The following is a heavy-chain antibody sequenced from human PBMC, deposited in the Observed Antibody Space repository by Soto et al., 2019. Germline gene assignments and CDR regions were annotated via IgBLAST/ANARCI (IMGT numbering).Heavy chain of an antibody. CDR1: GYTFTSYG. J-gene: IGHJ4*02. Sequence: ASVKVSCKASGYTFTSYGISWVRQAPGQGLEWMGWISAYNGNTNYAQKLQGRVTMTTDTSTSTAYMELRSLRSDDTAVYYCARDTKQWLVLDYFDYWGQGTLVTVSS. CDR3: ARDTKQWLVLDYFDY. D-gene: IGHD6-19*01. V-gene: IGHV1-18*01. CDR2: ISAYNGNT.